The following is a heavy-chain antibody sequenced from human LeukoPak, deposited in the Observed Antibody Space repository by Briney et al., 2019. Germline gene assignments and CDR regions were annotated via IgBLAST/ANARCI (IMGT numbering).Heavy chain of an antibody. CDR3: ARGVGATTDDSDY. Sequence: GGSLRLSCAASGFTFSSYAMHWVRQAPGKGLEWVAVISYDGSNKYYADSVKGRFTISRDNSKNTLYLQMNSLRAEDTAVYYCARGVGATTDDSDYWGQGTLVTVSS. D-gene: IGHD1-26*01. CDR2: ISYDGSNK. V-gene: IGHV3-30*04. CDR1: GFTFSSYA. J-gene: IGHJ4*02.